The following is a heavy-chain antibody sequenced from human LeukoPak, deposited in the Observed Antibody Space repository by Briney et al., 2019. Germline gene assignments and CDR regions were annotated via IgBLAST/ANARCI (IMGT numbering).Heavy chain of an antibody. V-gene: IGHV3-7*01. CDR2: IKQDGSEK. CDR1: GFTFSSYW. Sequence: GGSLRLSCAASGFTFSSYWMSWVRQAPGKGLEWVANIKQDGSEKYYVDSVKGRFTISRDNARNSLYLQMNSLRAEDTAVYYCARETRGFLEWLGFDYWGQGTLVTVSS. D-gene: IGHD3-3*01. CDR3: ARETRGFLEWLGFDY. J-gene: IGHJ4*02.